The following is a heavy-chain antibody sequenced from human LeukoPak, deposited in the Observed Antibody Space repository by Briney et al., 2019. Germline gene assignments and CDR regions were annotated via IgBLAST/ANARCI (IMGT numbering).Heavy chain of an antibody. CDR2: ISGGGGST. V-gene: IGHV3-23*01. CDR1: GFTFSSYA. Sequence: GGSLRLSCAASGFTFSSYAMSWVRQAPGKGLEWVSAISGGGGSTYYADSVKGRFTISRDNSKNTLYLQMNSLRAEDTAVYYCAKDIVVLRYFDWLLSQGFDYWGQGTLVTVSS. D-gene: IGHD3-9*01. CDR3: AKDIVVLRYFDWLLSQGFDY. J-gene: IGHJ4*02.